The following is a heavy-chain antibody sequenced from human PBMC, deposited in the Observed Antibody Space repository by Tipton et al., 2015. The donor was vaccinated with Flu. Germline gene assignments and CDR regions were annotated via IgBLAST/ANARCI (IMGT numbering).Heavy chain of an antibody. CDR2: IYYSGST. J-gene: IGHJ6*03. V-gene: IGHV4-59*08. CDR3: ARHAFYCTNGVCYSDYMDV. CDR1: GGSISSYY. Sequence: TLSLTCTVSGGSISSYYWSWIRQPPGKGLEWIGYIYYSGSTNYNPSLKSRVTISVDTSKNQFSLKLSSVTAADTAVYYCARHAFYCTNGVCYSDYMDVWGKGTTVTVSS. D-gene: IGHD2-8*01.